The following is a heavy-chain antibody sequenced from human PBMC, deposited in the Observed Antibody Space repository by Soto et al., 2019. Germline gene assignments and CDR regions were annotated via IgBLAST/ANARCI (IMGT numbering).Heavy chain of an antibody. Sequence: SETLSLTCAVSGGSTSSGAYSWSWNRQPPGKGLEWIGYIYHSGSTYYNPSLKSRVTISVDKSKNQFSLKLSSVTAADTAVYYCARALLRFGIDYWGQGALVTVS. CDR2: IYHSGST. V-gene: IGHV4-30-2*01. CDR3: ARALLRFGIDY. D-gene: IGHD3-16*01. J-gene: IGHJ4*02. CDR1: GGSTSSGAYS.